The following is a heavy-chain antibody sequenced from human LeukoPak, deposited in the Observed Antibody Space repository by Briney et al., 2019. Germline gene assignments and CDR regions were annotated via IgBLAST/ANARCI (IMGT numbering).Heavy chain of an antibody. CDR1: GYTFTGYY. CDR3: ARVGSDSSGWRRFDY. J-gene: IGHJ4*02. V-gene: IGHV1-2*02. CDR2: INPNSGGT. Sequence: ASVKVSCKASGYTFTGYYMHWVRQAPGQGLEWVGWINPNSGGTNSAQKFQGRVTMTRDTSISTAYMELSRLRSDDTAVYYCARVGSDSSGWRRFDYWGQGTPVTVSS. D-gene: IGHD6-19*01.